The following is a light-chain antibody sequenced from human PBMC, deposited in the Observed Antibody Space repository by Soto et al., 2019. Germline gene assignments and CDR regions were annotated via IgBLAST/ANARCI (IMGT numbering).Light chain of an antibody. CDR1: QSVGSY. Sequence: EIVMTQSPATLSVSPGERATLSCRASQSVGSYLAWYQQKPGQAPRLLIFGASTRATGIPDRFSGSGSGTDFTLTISSLEPEDFAVYYCQQRSSWPLTFGGGTKVDIK. CDR2: GAS. CDR3: QQRSSWPLT. V-gene: IGKV3-11*01. J-gene: IGKJ4*01.